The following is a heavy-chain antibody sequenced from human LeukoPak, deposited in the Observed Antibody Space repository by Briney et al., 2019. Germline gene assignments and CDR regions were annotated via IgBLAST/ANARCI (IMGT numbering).Heavy chain of an antibody. D-gene: IGHD2-15*01. J-gene: IGHJ4*02. CDR2: INHSGST. CDR1: GGSFSGYY. Sequence: SETLSLTCPVYGGSFSGYYWSWIRQPPGKWLEWIGEINHSGSTNYNPSLKSRVTISVDTSKNQFSLKLSSVTAADPPCYYCARGYWRSGLFYWGQGTLVSVPS. V-gene: IGHV4-34*01. CDR3: ARGYWRSGLFY.